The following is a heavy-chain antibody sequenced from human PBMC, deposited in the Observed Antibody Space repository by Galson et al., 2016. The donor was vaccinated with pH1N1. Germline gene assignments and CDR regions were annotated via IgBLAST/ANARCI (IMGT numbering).Heavy chain of an antibody. V-gene: IGHV1-69*13. CDR3: AREDYYDTDLSDWYFDL. D-gene: IGHD3-22*01. CDR2: IIPIFNTA. Sequence: SVKVSCKASGGTFGSYGINWVRQAPGQGLEWMGGIIPIFNTAKYAQSFQGRVTITADESTTTAYMELSSLRSEDTAVYYCAREDYYDTDLSDWYFDLWGRGTLLTVPS. CDR1: GGTFGSYG. J-gene: IGHJ2*01.